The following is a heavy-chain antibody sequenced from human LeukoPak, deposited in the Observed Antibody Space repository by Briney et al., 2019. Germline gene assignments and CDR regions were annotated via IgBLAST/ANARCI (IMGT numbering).Heavy chain of an antibody. D-gene: IGHD3-22*01. J-gene: IGHJ3*02. CDR2: INTNTGGP. V-gene: IGHV7-4-1*02. CDR1: GYTFSSNA. CDR3: ARDANYDSSGYSSLGAFDI. Sequence: ASVKVSCKASGYTFSSNAMNWARQAPGQGLEWMGWINTNTGGPTYAQGVTGRFVFFLDTSVSTAYLQISSLEAEDTAVYYCARDANYDSSGYSSLGAFDIWGQGTMVTVSS.